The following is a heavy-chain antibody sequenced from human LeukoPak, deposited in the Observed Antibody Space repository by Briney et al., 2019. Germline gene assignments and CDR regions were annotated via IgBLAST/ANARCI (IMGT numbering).Heavy chain of an antibody. V-gene: IGHV3-21*01. Sequence: GGSLRLSCAASGFTFSSYSMNWVRQAPGKGLEWVSSISSSSSYIYYADSAKGRFTISRDNAKNSLYLQMNSLRAEDTAVYYCARVSSSWYDYWGQGTLATVSS. D-gene: IGHD6-13*01. CDR2: ISSSSSYI. CDR3: ARVSSSWYDY. CDR1: GFTFSSYS. J-gene: IGHJ4*02.